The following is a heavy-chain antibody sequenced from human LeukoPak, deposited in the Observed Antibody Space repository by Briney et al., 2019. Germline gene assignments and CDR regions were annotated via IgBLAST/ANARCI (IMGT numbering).Heavy chain of an antibody. V-gene: IGHV3-23*01. CDR1: GFTFSSYA. CDR2: ISGSGGST. Sequence: TGGSLRLSCAASGFTFSSYAMSWVRQAPGKGLEWVSAISGSGGSTYYADSVKGRFTISRDNSKNTLFLQMNSLRAEDTAVYYCASSSGWRYYFDYWGQGTLVTVSS. CDR3: ASSSGWRYYFDY. D-gene: IGHD6-19*01. J-gene: IGHJ4*02.